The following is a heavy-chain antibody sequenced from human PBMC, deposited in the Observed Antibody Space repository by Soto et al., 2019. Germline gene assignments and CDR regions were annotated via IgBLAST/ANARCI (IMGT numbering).Heavy chain of an antibody. CDR2: VSNDGTNK. Sequence: QVQLVESGGGVVKPGRSLRLSCAASGFTFSSYAMHWVRQAPGKGLEWIAIVSNDGTNKYYADSVKGRFTISRDNYKNTMDLQMNSLRVEDTAVYYCATTVLAVRLTDIWGQGTTVNVSS. V-gene: IGHV3-30*04. D-gene: IGHD2-8*02. J-gene: IGHJ6*02. CDR3: ATTVLAVRLTDI. CDR1: GFTFSSYA.